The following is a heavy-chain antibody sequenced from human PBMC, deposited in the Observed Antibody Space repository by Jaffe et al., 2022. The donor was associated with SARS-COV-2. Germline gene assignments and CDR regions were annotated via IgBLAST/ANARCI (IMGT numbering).Heavy chain of an antibody. Sequence: EVQLVESGGGLVQPGGSLRLSCGASGFTFNTYWMHWVRQAPGKGLVWVSLISSDGSTKNYADSVKGRFTISRDNAKNTLYLQMNSLRADDTAVYYCARGRYTNGDYWGQGTLVTVSS. CDR1: GFTFNTYW. D-gene: IGHD1-1*01. CDR3: ARGRYTNGDY. V-gene: IGHV3-74*01. CDR2: ISSDGSTK. J-gene: IGHJ4*02.